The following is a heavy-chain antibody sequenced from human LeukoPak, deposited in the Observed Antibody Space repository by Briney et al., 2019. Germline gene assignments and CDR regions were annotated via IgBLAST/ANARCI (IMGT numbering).Heavy chain of an antibody. CDR3: ARVRIIGTSYYFDS. Sequence: GGSLRLSCAASGFTFSDHYMDWVRQAPGKGLEWVGRTRNKANSYTTEYAASVKGRFTISRDDSKNSLYLRMNSLKTEDTAVYYCARVRIIGTSYYFDSWGQGTLVTVSS. D-gene: IGHD1-20*01. CDR2: TRNKANSYTT. J-gene: IGHJ4*02. V-gene: IGHV3-72*01. CDR1: GFTFSDHY.